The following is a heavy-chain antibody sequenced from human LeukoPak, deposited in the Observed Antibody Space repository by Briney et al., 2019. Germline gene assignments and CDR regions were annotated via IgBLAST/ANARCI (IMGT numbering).Heavy chain of an antibody. CDR3: ARDRGNDYSDS. V-gene: IGHV3-33*01. CDR2: TWSDGRSE. Sequence: GGSLRLSCVVSGVSLSSHGMHWVRQAPGKRLEWLTFTWSDGRSEYYADSVKGRFSVSRDNSKNTVYLQIDSLRVEDTAVYYCARDRGNDYSDSWGQGTLVTVSS. CDR1: GVSLSSHG. J-gene: IGHJ4*02.